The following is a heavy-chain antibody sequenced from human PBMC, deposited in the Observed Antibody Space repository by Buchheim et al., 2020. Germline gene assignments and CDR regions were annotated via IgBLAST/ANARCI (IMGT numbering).Heavy chain of an antibody. J-gene: IGHJ4*02. D-gene: IGHD6-13*01. CDR1: GFTFRSYA. CDR2: ISGSGGDT. Sequence: EVQLLESGGGLVQPGGSLRLSCAASGFTFRSYAMSWVRQAPGKGLQWVSAISGSGGDTYYGDSVKGRFTVSRDNSKNTLYLQMNSLRAEDTAVYYCAKDLYSSSWYYFDYWGQGTL. V-gene: IGHV3-23*01. CDR3: AKDLYSSSWYYFDY.